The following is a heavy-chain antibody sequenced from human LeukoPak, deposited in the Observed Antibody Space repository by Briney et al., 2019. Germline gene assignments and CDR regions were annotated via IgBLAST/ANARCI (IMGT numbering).Heavy chain of an antibody. CDR1: GYTFTGYY. CDR3: ARTYYYDSSGDGGHEGVDY. V-gene: IGHV1-2*06. D-gene: IGHD3-22*01. J-gene: IGHJ4*02. Sequence: ASVKVSCKASGYTFTGYYMHWVRQAPGQGLEWRGRINPNSGGTNYAQKFQGRVTMTRDTSISTAYMELSRLRSDDTAVYYCARTYYYDSSGDGGHEGVDYWGQGTLVTVSS. CDR2: INPNSGGT.